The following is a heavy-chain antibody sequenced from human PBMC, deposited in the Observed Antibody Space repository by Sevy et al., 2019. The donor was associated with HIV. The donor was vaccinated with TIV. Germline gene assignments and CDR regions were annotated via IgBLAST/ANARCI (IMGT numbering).Heavy chain of an antibody. CDR2: ISYDGSNK. J-gene: IGHJ4*02. CDR1: GFTFSSYG. Sequence: GGSLRLSCAASGFTFSSYGMHWVRQAPGKGLEWVAVISYDGSNKYYADSVKGRFTISRDNSKNTLYLQMNSLRAEDTAVYYCAKAARIAAAGTSYFDYWGQGTLATVSS. D-gene: IGHD6-13*01. CDR3: AKAARIAAAGTSYFDY. V-gene: IGHV3-30*18.